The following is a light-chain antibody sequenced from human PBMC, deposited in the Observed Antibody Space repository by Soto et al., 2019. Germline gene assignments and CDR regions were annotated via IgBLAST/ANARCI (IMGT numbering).Light chain of an antibody. J-gene: IGKJ4*01. Sequence: EIVLTQSPGTVSLSPVERATLSCRASQSVGSSYLAGYQQNPGQAPRLLIYGASSRATGIPDRFSGSGSGTEFTLTIISLQSEDSAVYYCQQYNDWPLTFGGGTKVDIK. CDR3: QQYNDWPLT. CDR1: QSVGSSY. CDR2: GAS. V-gene: IGKV3-20*01.